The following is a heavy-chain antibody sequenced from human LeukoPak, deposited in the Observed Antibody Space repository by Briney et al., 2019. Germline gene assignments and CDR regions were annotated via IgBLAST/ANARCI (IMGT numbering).Heavy chain of an antibody. CDR3: ARDFLHSFKGGWFDP. J-gene: IGHJ5*02. D-gene: IGHD2-15*01. CDR1: GGSFSGYY. CDR2: INHSGST. Sequence: SETLSLTCAVYGGSFSGYYWSWIRQPPGKGLEWIGEINHSGSTNYNPSLKSRVTISVDTSKNQFSLKLSSVTAADTAVYYCARDFLHSFKGGWFDPWGQGTLVTVSS. V-gene: IGHV4-34*01.